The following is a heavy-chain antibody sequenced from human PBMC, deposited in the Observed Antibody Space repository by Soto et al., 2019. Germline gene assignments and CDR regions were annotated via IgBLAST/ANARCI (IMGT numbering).Heavy chain of an antibody. CDR1: GGSISSSSYY. D-gene: IGHD3-22*01. Sequence: QLQLQESGPGLVKPSETLSLTCSVSGGSISSSSYYWAWIRQPPGKGLEYIGNIYYTGNTYYNPSLQSRVTISVDTSKNQFSLNLNSVTAADTAVYYCASPDSVEGSYDYWGQGTLVTVSS. J-gene: IGHJ4*02. CDR3: ASPDSVEGSYDY. CDR2: IYYTGNT. V-gene: IGHV4-39*01.